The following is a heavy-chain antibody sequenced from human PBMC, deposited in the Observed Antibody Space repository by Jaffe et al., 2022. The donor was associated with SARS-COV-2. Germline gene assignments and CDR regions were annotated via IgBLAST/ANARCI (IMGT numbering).Heavy chain of an antibody. Sequence: QMHLVQSGPEVKKPGTSVKVSCKASGFTFISSAMQWVRQARGQRLEWIGWIVVGSGNTNFAQKFQERVTITRDMSTSTAYMELSSLRSEDTAVYFCAAIPIRGYSHGYDYWGQGTLVTVSS. CDR2: IVVGSGNT. CDR1: GFTFISSA. D-gene: IGHD5-18*01. CDR3: AAIPIRGYSHGYDY. V-gene: IGHV1-58*02. J-gene: IGHJ4*02.